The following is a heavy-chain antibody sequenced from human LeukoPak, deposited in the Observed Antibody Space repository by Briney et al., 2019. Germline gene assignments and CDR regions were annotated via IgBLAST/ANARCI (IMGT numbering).Heavy chain of an antibody. V-gene: IGHV3-15*01. Sequence: SGGSLRLSCAASGFTFSNAWMSWVRQAPGKGLEWVGRIKSKTDGGTTDYAAPVKGRFTISRDDSKNTLYLQMNSLKTEDTAVYYCSGYSVRWFDPWGQGTLVTVSS. CDR3: SGYSVRWFDP. J-gene: IGHJ5*02. D-gene: IGHD3-22*01. CDR2: IKSKTDGGTT. CDR1: GFTFSNAW.